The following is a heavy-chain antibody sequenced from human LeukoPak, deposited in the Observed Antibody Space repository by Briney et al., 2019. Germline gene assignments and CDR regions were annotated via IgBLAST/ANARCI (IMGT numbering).Heavy chain of an antibody. V-gene: IGHV3-9*01. D-gene: IGHD6-19*01. CDR2: ISWNSGSI. Sequence: GGSLRLSCAASGFTFSTYAMHWVRQAPGKGLEWVSGISWNSGSIGYADSVKGRFTISRDNAKNSLYLQMNSLRAEDTALYYCAKGSSWLVRGNWFDPWGQGTLVTVSS. CDR3: AKGSSWLVRGNWFDP. J-gene: IGHJ5*02. CDR1: GFTFSTYA.